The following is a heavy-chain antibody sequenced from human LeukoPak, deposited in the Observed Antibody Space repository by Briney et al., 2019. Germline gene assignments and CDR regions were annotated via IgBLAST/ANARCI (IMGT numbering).Heavy chain of an antibody. CDR3: ARDAYTATGYYPY. V-gene: IGHV4-34*01. J-gene: IGHJ4*02. CDR1: GGSFSGYY. CDR2: ISHSGST. D-gene: IGHD3-9*01. Sequence: SETLSLTCAVYGGSFSGYYWSWIRQPPGKGLEWIGEISHSGSTNYNPSLKSRVTISVDTSKNQFSLKLSSVTAADTAVYYCARDAYTATGYYPYWGQGTLVTVSS.